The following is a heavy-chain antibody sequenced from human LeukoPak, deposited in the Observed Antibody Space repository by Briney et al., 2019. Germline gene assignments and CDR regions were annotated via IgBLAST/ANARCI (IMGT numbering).Heavy chain of an antibody. V-gene: IGHV4-39*07. Sequence: RPSETLSLTCTVSGVSISSSSYYWRWIRQPPGKGLEWIGSIYYSGSTYYNPSLKSRVTISVDTSKNQFSLKLSSVTAADTAVYYCARSRLPYYDFWSGYYLRANDGAWFDPWGQGTLVTVSS. CDR1: GVSISSSSYY. J-gene: IGHJ5*02. D-gene: IGHD3-3*01. CDR2: IYYSGST. CDR3: ARSRLPYYDFWSGYYLRANDGAWFDP.